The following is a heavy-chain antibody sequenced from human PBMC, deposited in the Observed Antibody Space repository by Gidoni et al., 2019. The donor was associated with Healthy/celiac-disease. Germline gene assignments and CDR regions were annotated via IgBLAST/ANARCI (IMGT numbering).Heavy chain of an antibody. CDR3: ARSAQKSYGDLDY. Sequence: VSGGSISSGGYYWSWIRQHPGKGLEWIGYIYYSGSTYYNPSLKSRVTISVDTSKNQFSLKLSSVTAADTAVYYCARSAQKSYGDLDYWGQGTLVTVSS. D-gene: IGHD4-17*01. J-gene: IGHJ4*02. CDR2: IYYSGST. CDR1: GGSISSGGYY. V-gene: IGHV4-31*02.